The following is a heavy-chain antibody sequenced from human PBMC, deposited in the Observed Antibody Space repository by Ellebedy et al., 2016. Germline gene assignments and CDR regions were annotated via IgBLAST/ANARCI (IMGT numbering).Heavy chain of an antibody. CDR1: GFTFSSHG. D-gene: IGHD1-26*01. J-gene: IGHJ4*02. CDR2: IWYDGSNK. V-gene: IGHV3-33*01. CDR3: ARGEWELLFYFDY. Sequence: GGSLRLXXAASGFTFSSHGFYWVRQAPGKGLEWVALIWYDGSNKYYADSVKGRFTISRDNSKNTLYLQMNSLRAEDTAVYYCARGEWELLFYFDYWGQGTLVTVSS.